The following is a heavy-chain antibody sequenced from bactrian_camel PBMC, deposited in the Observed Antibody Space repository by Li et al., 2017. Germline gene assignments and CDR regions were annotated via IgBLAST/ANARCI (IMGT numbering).Heavy chain of an antibody. J-gene: IGHJ6*01. Sequence: DVQLVESGGGLVQPGGSLRLSCAASGFTFSTYGMSWVRLAPGKERELVSTIASDGTTTYADSVKGGFTISLDNVRNTLYLQMNSLKLEDTAMYYCAAASEGRLCFANVAATPPGYFDYWGHGTQVTVS. V-gene: IGHV3S10*01. CDR2: IASDGTT. CDR3: AAASEGRLCFANVAATPPGYFDY. D-gene: IGHD4*01. CDR1: GFTFSTYG.